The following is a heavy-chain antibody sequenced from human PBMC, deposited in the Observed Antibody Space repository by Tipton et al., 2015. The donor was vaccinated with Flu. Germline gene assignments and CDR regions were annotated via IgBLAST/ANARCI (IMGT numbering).Heavy chain of an antibody. J-gene: IGHJ4*02. V-gene: IGHV3-15*01. CDR3: TTPLDYGGNLIDY. CDR2: IKSKPNGGTT. CDR1: GFIFSLAS. Sequence: VQLVQSGGGLVKPGESLRLSCVASGFIFSLASVSWVRQAPGKGLQWVGRIKSKPNGGTTDYAAPVKGRFTISRDDSKNTLFLQMNSLKTEDTAVYYCTTPLDYGGNLIDYWGQGTLVTVFS. D-gene: IGHD4-23*01.